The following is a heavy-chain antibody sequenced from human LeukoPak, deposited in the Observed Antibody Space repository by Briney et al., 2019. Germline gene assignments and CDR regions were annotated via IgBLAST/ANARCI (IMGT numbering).Heavy chain of an antibody. J-gene: IGHJ4*02. V-gene: IGHV3-23*05. CDR2: ITNTGTAT. D-gene: IGHD2-15*01. Sequence: PGGSLRLSCAASGCTFSNYAMSWVRQAPGKGLECVTVITNTGTATAYADSVKGRFTISRDNSKNTLYLQMNSLRAEDTAVYYCAKGTLGYCSGSSCYPFDSWGQGTLVTVSS. CDR3: AKGTLGYCSGSSCYPFDS. CDR1: GCTFSNYA.